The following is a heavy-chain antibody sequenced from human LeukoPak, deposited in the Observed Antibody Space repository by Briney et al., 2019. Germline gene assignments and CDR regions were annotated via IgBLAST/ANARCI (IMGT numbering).Heavy chain of an antibody. CDR2: IYSGGST. J-gene: IGHJ4*02. D-gene: IGHD4-17*01. CDR3: ARCPQRYYGDYVPGFDY. Sequence: PGGSLRLSCAASGFTVSSNYMSWVRQAPGKGLEWVSVIYSGGSTYYADSVKGRFTISRDNSKNTLYLQMNSLRAEDTAVYYCARCPQRYYGDYVPGFDYWGQGTLVTVSS. CDR1: GFTVSSNY. V-gene: IGHV3-66*01.